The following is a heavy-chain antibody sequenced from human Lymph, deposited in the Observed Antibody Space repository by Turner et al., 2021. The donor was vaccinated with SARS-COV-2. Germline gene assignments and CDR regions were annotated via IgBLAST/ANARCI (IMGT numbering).Heavy chain of an antibody. Sequence: QVHLVQSGAEVKKPGASVKVSCKASGYTFTDYYMHWVRQAPGQGLEWMGWINPNSGGTNYAQKFQGRVTMTRDTSISTAYMELRWLRSDDTVVYFCARGESIAVAGTQYFDYWGQGTLVTVSS. CDR2: INPNSGGT. CDR3: ARGESIAVAGTQYFDY. CDR1: GYTFTDYY. V-gene: IGHV1-2*02. D-gene: IGHD6-19*01. J-gene: IGHJ4*02.